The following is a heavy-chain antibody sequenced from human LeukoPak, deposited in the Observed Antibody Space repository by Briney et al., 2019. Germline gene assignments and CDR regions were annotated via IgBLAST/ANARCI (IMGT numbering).Heavy chain of an antibody. D-gene: IGHD5-12*01. CDR2: ISGYNANT. CDR1: GYTLSRYV. J-gene: IGHJ4*02. Sequence: GSSEKVSYKASGYTLSRYVIAWVRQAPGQGLEWMGWISGYNANTKYPQKLQGRVSMTTDPSTTTAYMGLRSLTPDDTALYFCARSSLGTITAGPFYYWGQGTLVTVSS. CDR3: ARSSLGTITAGPFYY. V-gene: IGHV1-18*01.